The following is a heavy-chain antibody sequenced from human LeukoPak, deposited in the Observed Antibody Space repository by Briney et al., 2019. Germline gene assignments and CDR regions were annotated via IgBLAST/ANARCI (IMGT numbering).Heavy chain of an antibody. CDR2: ISGSGGIT. CDR1: GFTFSNFA. Sequence: GGSLRLSCAASGFTFSNFAVNWVRQAPGKGLEWVSTISGSGGITYYADSVKGRFTISRDNSKNTLYLQMNSLRAEDTAVYYCAKARWSGPFYFDYWGQGTLVTVSS. J-gene: IGHJ4*02. D-gene: IGHD3-3*01. CDR3: AKARWSGPFYFDY. V-gene: IGHV3-23*01.